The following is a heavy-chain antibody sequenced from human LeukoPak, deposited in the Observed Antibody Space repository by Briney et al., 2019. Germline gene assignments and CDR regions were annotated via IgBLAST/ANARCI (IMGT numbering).Heavy chain of an antibody. D-gene: IGHD2-8*01. Sequence: GGSLRLSCAASGFIVSSNYMSWVRQAPGKGLEWVSLIDSGGNTYYAASVKGRFTISRDNSKNTLYFQMNSLRSDDTAVYYCARDNRDIVLMVYAVYYFDYWGQGTLVTVSS. V-gene: IGHV3-53*05. CDR3: ARDNRDIVLMVYAVYYFDY. J-gene: IGHJ4*02. CDR1: GFIVSSNY. CDR2: IDSGGNT.